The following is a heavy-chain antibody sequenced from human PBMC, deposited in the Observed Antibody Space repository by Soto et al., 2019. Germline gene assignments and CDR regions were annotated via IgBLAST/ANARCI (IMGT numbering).Heavy chain of an antibody. D-gene: IGHD7-27*01. CDR3: ARAPRTGVGGGDY. CDR1: GGSVSSGSYY. J-gene: IGHJ4*02. CDR2: IYYSGNT. V-gene: IGHV4-61*01. Sequence: QVQLQESGPGLVKPSETLSLTCTVSGGSVSSGSYYWSWIRQPPGKGLEWIAYIYYSGNTNYNPSLNRRVTISVDTSKNQFSLTLGSVTAADTAVYYCARAPRTGVGGGDYWGQGTLVTVSS.